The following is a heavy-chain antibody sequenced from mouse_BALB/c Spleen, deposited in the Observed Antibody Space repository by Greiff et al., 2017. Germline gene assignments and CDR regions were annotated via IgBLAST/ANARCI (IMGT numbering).Heavy chain of an antibody. V-gene: IGHV1-69*02. CDR1: GYTFTSYW. J-gene: IGHJ4*01. Sequence: VQLQQPGAELVRPGASVKLSCKASGYTFTSYWINWVKQRPGQGLEWIGNIYPSDSYTNYNQKFKDKATLTADKSSSTAYMQLSSLTSEDSAVYYCARGDVNPYYYAMDYWGQGTSVTVSS. CDR2: IYPSDSYT. CDR3: ARGDVNPYYYAMDY.